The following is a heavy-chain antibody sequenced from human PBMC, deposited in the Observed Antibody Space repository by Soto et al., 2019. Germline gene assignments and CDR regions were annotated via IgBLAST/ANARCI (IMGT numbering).Heavy chain of an antibody. V-gene: IGHV4-4*02. D-gene: IGHD6-13*01. CDR1: AGSISSSNW. CDR3: ARIAAAGTTVDY. J-gene: IGHJ4*02. CDR2: TYHSGCT. Sequence: QLQESGPGLVKPSGTLSLTSAVSAGSISSSNWWNLVRHPPGKGLERIGDTYHSGCTNYNPSLKSRGTISVDKSKNQVSLKLSSVSAADTDVYYCARIAAAGTTVDYWGQGTLVTVAS.